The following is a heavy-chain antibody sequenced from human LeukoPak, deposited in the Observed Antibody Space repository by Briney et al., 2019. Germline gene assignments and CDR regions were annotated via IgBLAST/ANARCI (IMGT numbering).Heavy chain of an antibody. CDR1: GFTFSSYG. J-gene: IGHJ4*02. CDR3: ARDQFLDC. V-gene: IGHV3-30*02. CDR2: IRYDGSNK. Sequence: GGSLRLSCAASGFTFSSYGMHWVRQAPGKGLEWVAFIRYDGSNKYYADSVKGRFTISRDNSKNTLYLQMNSLGADDTAVYYCARDQFLDCRGQGTLVTVSS.